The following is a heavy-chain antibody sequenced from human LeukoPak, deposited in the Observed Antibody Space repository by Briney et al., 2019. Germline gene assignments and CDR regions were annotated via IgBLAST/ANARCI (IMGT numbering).Heavy chain of an antibody. CDR3: ARNRHAYYYGSGANLFDP. J-gene: IGHJ5*02. V-gene: IGHV3-21*01. Sequence: GGSLRLSCAASGFTFSSYSMNWVRQAPGKGLEWVSSISSSSSYIYYADSVKGRFTISRDNAKNSLYLQMNSLRAEDTAVYYCARNRHAYYYGSGANLFDPWGQGTLVTVSS. CDR2: ISSSSSYI. CDR1: GFTFSSYS. D-gene: IGHD3-10*01.